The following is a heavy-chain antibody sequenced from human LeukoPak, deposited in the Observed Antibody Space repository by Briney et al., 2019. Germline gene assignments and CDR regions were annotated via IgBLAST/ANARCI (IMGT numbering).Heavy chain of an antibody. CDR1: GGSVSSYY. Sequence: SETLSLTCTVSGGSVSSYYWSWIRQPPGKGLEWIGYIYYSGITNYNPSLKSRVTISVDTSKNQFSLKLSSVTAADTAVYYCARSKPGWQGLYFDYWGQGTLVIVSS. J-gene: IGHJ4*02. CDR2: IYYSGIT. V-gene: IGHV4-59*02. D-gene: IGHD6-19*01. CDR3: ARSKPGWQGLYFDY.